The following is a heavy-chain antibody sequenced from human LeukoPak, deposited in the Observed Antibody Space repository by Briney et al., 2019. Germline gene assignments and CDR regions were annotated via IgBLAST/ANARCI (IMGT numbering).Heavy chain of an antibody. CDR1: GFTFSDYY. J-gene: IGHJ4*02. CDR2: TSSSSSYT. V-gene: IGHV3-11*06. D-gene: IGHD2-2*01. CDR3: ARDQTRSSRYYFDY. Sequence: PGGSLRLSCAASGFTFSDYYMSWIRQAPGKGLEWVSYTSSSSSYTNYADSVKGRFTISRDNAKNSLYLQMNSLRAEDTAVYYCARDQTRSSRYYFDYWGQGTLVTVSS.